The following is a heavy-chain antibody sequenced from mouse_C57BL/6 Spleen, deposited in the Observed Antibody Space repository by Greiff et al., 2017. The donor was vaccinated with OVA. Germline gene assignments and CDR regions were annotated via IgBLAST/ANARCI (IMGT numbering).Heavy chain of an antibody. J-gene: IGHJ3*01. CDR3: ARPAGYGAWFAY. Sequence: AASGVDFSRYWMSWVRRAPGKGLEWIGEINPDSSTINYAPSLKDKFIISRDNAKNTLYLQMSKVRSEDTALYYCARPAGYGAWFAYWGQGTLVTVSA. CDR2: INPDSSTI. CDR1: GVDFSRYW. V-gene: IGHV4-1*01. D-gene: IGHD2-2*01.